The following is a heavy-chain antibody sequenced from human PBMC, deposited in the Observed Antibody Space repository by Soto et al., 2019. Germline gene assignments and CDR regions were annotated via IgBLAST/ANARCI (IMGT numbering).Heavy chain of an antibody. Sequence: SETLSLTCTVSGGSISSGGYYWSWIRQHPGKGLEWIGYIYYSGSTYYNPSLKGRVTISVDTSKNQFSLKLSSVTAADTAVYYCASRILTGTNEFDYWGQGTLVTVSS. CDR2: IYYSGST. V-gene: IGHV4-61*08. D-gene: IGHD3-9*01. CDR1: GGSISSGGYY. J-gene: IGHJ4*02. CDR3: ASRILTGTNEFDY.